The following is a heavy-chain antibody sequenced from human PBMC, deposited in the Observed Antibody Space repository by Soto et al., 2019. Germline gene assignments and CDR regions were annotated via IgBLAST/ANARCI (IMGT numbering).Heavy chain of an antibody. CDR3: ARGLAVAGTNYYYYGMDV. D-gene: IGHD6-19*01. J-gene: IGHJ6*02. CDR1: GFTVSSNY. CDR2: IYSGGST. Sequence: GGSLRLSCAASGFTVSSNYMSWVRQAPGKGLEWVSVIYSGGSTYYADSVKGRFTISRDNSKNTLYLQMNSLRAEDTAVYYCARGLAVAGTNYYYYGMDVWGQGTTVTVSS. V-gene: IGHV3-53*01.